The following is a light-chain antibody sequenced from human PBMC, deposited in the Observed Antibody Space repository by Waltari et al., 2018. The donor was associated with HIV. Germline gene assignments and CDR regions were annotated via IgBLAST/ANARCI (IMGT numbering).Light chain of an antibody. J-gene: IGLJ1*01. CDR3: AAWDDSLNSFV. CDR1: SSNTGSNY. V-gene: IGLV1-47*01. Sequence: QSVLTQPPSESATPGQRVTISCSGGSSNTGSNYVYWYQQIPGTAPKLRIYRNKQRPPMVPDRFSGSKSGTSASLAISGLQSEDEADYYCAAWDDSLNSFVFGTGTRVTVL. CDR2: RNK.